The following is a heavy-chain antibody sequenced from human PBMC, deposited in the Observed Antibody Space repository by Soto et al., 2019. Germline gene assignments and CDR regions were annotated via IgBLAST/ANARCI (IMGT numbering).Heavy chain of an antibody. D-gene: IGHD4-17*01. J-gene: IGHJ4*02. Sequence: VGSLRLSCEASGFTFGSFQMNWVRQAPGGGLEWISHISGSGDTIYYADSVKGRFTISRDNAKDSLALHMNSLRAEDTGVYFCAGEAAYGVWFAGGYFDLCGQRTQVTVSS. CDR3: AGEAAYGVWFAGGYFDL. CDR2: ISGSGDTI. V-gene: IGHV3-48*03. CDR1: GFTFGSFQ.